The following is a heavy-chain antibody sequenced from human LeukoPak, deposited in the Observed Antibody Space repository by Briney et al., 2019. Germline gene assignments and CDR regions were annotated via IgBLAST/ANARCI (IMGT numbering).Heavy chain of an antibody. CDR2: IYYSGST. D-gene: IGHD1-14*01. CDR1: GGSISTYY. CDR3: ARVGMADAFDI. Sequence: SETLFLTCTVSGGSISTYYWSWIRQPPGKGLEWIAYIYYSGSTNYNPSLKSRVTISLDTSKNQFSLKLRSVTAADSAVYYCARVGMADAFDIWGQGTKVTVSS. J-gene: IGHJ3*02. V-gene: IGHV4-59*01.